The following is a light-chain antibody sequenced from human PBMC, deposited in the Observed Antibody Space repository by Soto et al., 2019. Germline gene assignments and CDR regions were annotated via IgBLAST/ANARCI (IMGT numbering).Light chain of an antibody. J-gene: IGKJ2*01. CDR3: QQLNSYPPT. CDR1: QGISSY. Sequence: IQLTQSPSSLSASVGDRVTVTCRASQGISSYLAWYQQQPGKAPKLLIYAASTLQRGVSSRFSGSGSGTDFTLTISRLQPEDFATYYCQQLNSYPPTFGQGTKLEIK. V-gene: IGKV1-9*01. CDR2: AAS.